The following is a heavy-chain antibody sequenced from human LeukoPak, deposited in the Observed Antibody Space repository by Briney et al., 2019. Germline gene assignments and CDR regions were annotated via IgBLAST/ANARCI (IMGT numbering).Heavy chain of an antibody. J-gene: IGHJ4*02. CDR1: GFTFTTYA. D-gene: IGHD3-3*01. V-gene: IGHV3-23*01. CDR2: ISGSGSST. CDR3: ARTAGPTTIFGVVTPHFDY. Sequence: PGGSLRLSCSASGFTFTTYAMSWVRQAPGKGLEWVSAISGSGSSTYYADSVKGRFTISRDNAKNSLYLQMNSLRAEDTAVYYCARTAGPTTIFGVVTPHFDYWGQGTLVTVSS.